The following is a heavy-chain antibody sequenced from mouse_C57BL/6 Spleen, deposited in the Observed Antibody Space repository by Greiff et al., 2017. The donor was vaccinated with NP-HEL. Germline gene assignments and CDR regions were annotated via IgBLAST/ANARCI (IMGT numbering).Heavy chain of an antibody. CDR1: GYTFTDYN. CDR2: INPNNGGT. Sequence: EVHLVESGPELVKPGASVKMSCKASGYTFTDYNMHWVKQSHGKSLEWIGYINPNNGGTSYNQKFKGKATLTVNKSSSTAYMDLRSLTSEDSAVYYCASPPTRDAMDYWGKGTSVTVSS. J-gene: IGHJ4*01. V-gene: IGHV1-22*01. CDR3: ASPPTRDAMDY.